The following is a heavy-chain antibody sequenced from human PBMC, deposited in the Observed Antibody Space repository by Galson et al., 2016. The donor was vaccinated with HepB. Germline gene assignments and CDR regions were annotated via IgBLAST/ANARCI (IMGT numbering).Heavy chain of an antibody. CDR2: INPSGGST. V-gene: IGHV1-46*01. CDR1: GYTFTRYY. Sequence: SVKVSRKASGYTFTRYYIHWVRQAPGQGLEWMGVINPSGGSTKDTQKFQGRVTMTRDTSTTTVYMELSSLRSEDTAVYFCARGGYYDSSGSLRYWGQGTLVTVSS. J-gene: IGHJ4*02. CDR3: ARGGYYDSSGSLRY. D-gene: IGHD3-22*01.